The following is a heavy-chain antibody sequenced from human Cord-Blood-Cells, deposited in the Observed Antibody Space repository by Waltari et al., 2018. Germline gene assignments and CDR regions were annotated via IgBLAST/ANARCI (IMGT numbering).Heavy chain of an antibody. D-gene: IGHD6-6*01. Sequence: QVQLQQWGAGLLMPSETLSLTCAVYGGSFSGYYWSWIRQPPGKGLAWIGEINHSGSTNYNPSLKSRVTISVDTSKNQFSLKLSSVTAADTAVYYCARILYSSSSYYYYYMDVWGKGTTVTVSS. V-gene: IGHV4-34*01. CDR2: INHSGST. J-gene: IGHJ6*03. CDR3: ARILYSSSSYYYYYMDV. CDR1: GGSFSGYY.